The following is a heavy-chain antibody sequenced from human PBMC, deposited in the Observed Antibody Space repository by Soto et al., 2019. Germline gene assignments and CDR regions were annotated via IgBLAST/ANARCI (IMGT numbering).Heavy chain of an antibody. Sequence: GGSLRLSCAASGFTFSSYAMSWARQAPGKGLEWVSAISGSGGSTYYADSVKGRFTISRDNSKNTLYLQMNSLRAEDTAVYYCATYVAAAGLFDYWGQGTLVTVSS. CDR1: GFTFSSYA. CDR3: ATYVAAAGLFDY. V-gene: IGHV3-23*01. CDR2: ISGSGGST. D-gene: IGHD6-13*01. J-gene: IGHJ4*02.